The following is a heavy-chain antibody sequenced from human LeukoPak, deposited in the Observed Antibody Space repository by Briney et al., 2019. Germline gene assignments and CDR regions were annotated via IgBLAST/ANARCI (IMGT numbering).Heavy chain of an antibody. Sequence: PGGSLRLSCAASGFTFSSYEMNWVRQAPGKGLEWVSYISSSGSTIYYADSVKGRFTISRDNAKNSLYLQMNSLRAEDTAVYYCARGLDCRSTSCYLDNWGQGTLVTVSS. V-gene: IGHV3-48*03. CDR3: ARGLDCRSTSCYLDN. CDR1: GFTFSSYE. J-gene: IGHJ4*02. D-gene: IGHD2-2*01. CDR2: ISSSGSTI.